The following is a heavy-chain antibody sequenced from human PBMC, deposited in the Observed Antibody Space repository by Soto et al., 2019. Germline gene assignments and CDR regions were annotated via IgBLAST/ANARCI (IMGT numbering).Heavy chain of an antibody. Sequence: VKFSCKASCYTFTSYGISWVRQAPGQGLEWMGWISAYNGNTNYAQKLRGRVTMTTDTSTSTAYMELRSLRSDDTAVYYCLRDSSGDYWGQGTLVTVSS. D-gene: IGHD3-22*01. J-gene: IGHJ4*02. CDR3: LRDSSGDY. V-gene: IGHV1-18*01. CDR2: ISAYNGNT. CDR1: CYTFTSYG.